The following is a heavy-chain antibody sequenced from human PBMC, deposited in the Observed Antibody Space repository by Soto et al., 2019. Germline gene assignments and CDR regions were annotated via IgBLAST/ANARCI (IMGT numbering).Heavy chain of an antibody. D-gene: IGHD6-6*01. J-gene: IGHJ5*02. CDR2: INAHSGGT. CDR1: GFSFTGYY. CDR3: AKDLTRQLAYWLDP. Sequence: ASVKVSCKASGFSFTGYYIHWLRQAPGQGLEWMGWINAHSGGTEYAQKFQGRVTLTRDTSIATSYLTLTSLTSDDTALYYCAKDLTRQLAYWLDPWGQGTQVTVSS. V-gene: IGHV1-2*02.